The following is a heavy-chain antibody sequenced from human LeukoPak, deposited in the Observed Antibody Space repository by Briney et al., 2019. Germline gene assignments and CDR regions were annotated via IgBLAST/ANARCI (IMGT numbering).Heavy chain of an antibody. J-gene: IGHJ4*02. CDR1: GGSISSSSYY. Sequence: SETLSLTCTVSGGSISSSSYYWGWIRQPPGKGLEWIGSIYYSGSTYYNPSLKSRVTISVDTSKNQFSLKLSPVTAADTAVYYCAISPGPGYYDSSGYRYWGQGTLVTVSS. CDR2: IYYSGST. D-gene: IGHD3-22*01. CDR3: AISPGPGYYDSSGYRY. V-gene: IGHV4-39*07.